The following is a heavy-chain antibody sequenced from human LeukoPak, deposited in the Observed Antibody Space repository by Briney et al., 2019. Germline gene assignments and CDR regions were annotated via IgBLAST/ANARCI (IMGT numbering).Heavy chain of an antibody. J-gene: IGHJ4*02. CDR3: AKPDCSYSDCYRPAY. D-gene: IGHD2-2*02. CDR2: ISYDGSNK. Sequence: GGSLRLSCAASGFTLSSYAMHWVRPAPGKGLEWVAVISYDGSNKFYADSVKGRFTISRDNSKNTLHLQMNSLRAEDTAVYYCAKPDCSYSDCYRPAYWGQGTLVTVSS. CDR1: GFTLSSYA. V-gene: IGHV3-30-3*02.